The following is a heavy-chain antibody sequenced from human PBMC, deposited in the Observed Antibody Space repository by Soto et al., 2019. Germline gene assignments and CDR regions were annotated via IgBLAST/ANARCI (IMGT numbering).Heavy chain of an antibody. Sequence: PSETLSLTCTVSGGSISSGDYYWSWIRQPPGKGLEWIGYIYYSGSTYYNPSLKSRVTISVDTSKNQFSLKLSSVTAADTAVYYCASGRGFSGYDWHYDCFDHWGPGTLVTVSS. V-gene: IGHV4-30-4*01. CDR2: IYYSGST. J-gene: IGHJ5*02. CDR3: ASGRGFSGYDWHYDCFDH. D-gene: IGHD5-12*01. CDR1: GGSISSGDYY.